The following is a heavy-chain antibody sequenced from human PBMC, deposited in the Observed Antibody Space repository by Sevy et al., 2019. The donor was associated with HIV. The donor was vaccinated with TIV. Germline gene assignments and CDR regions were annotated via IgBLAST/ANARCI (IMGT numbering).Heavy chain of an antibody. CDR3: AKGISPVAGPNYYYYYGMDV. J-gene: IGHJ6*02. V-gene: IGHV3-23*01. CDR1: GFTFSSYA. CDR2: ISGSGGST. Sequence: GGSLRLSCAASGFTFSSYAMSWVRQAPGKGLEWVSAISGSGGSTYYADSVKGRFTISRDNSKNTMYLQMNSLRAEDTAVYYWAKGISPVAGPNYYYYYGMDVWGQGTTVTVSS. D-gene: IGHD6-19*01.